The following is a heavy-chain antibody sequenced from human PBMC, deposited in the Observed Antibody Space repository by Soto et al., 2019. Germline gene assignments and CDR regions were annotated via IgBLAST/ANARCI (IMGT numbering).Heavy chain of an antibody. D-gene: IGHD2-15*01. CDR3: ARGGGSLAYCSGGSCLPYYYYGMDV. V-gene: IGHV1-8*01. CDR2: MNPNSGNT. Sequence: VASVKVSCKAPGYTFTSYDINWVRQATGQGLEWMGWMNPNSGNTGYAQKFQGRVTMTRNTSISTAYMELSSLRSEDTAVYYCARGGGSLAYCSGGSCLPYYYYGMDVWGQGTTVTVSS. J-gene: IGHJ6*02. CDR1: GYTFTSYD.